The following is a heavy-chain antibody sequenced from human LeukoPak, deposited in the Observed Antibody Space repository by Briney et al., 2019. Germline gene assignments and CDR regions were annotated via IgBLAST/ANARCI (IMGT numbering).Heavy chain of an antibody. V-gene: IGHV1-69*05. Sequence: SVKVSCKASGGTFSSHAISWVRQAPGQGLEWMGRIIPIFGTANYAQKFQGRVTITTDESTSTAYMELSSLRSEDTAVYYCERARVKYRSYYDSSGYSYWGQGTLVTVCS. CDR1: GGTFSSHA. D-gene: IGHD3-22*01. CDR2: IIPIFGTA. CDR3: ERARVKYRSYYDSSGYSY. J-gene: IGHJ4*02.